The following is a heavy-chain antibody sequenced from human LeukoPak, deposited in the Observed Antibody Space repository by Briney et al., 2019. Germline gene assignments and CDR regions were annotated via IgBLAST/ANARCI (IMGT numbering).Heavy chain of an antibody. J-gene: IGHJ5*02. CDR1: AGSISSSSYS. V-gene: IGHV4-39*07. CDR2: IYYSGST. Sequence: SETLSLTCTVSAGSISSSSYSWGWIRQPPGKGLEWIGSIYYSGSTYYNPSLKSRVTISVDTSKNQFSLKLSSVTAADTAVYYCARGGYYGSGNDFRFDPWGQGTLVTVSS. D-gene: IGHD3-10*01. CDR3: ARGGYYGSGNDFRFDP.